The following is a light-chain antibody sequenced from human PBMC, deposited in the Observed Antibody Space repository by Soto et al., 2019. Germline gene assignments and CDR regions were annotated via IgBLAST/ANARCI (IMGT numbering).Light chain of an antibody. J-gene: IGKJ2*01. Sequence: DIQMTQSPSTLSGSVGDRVTITCRASQTISSWLAWYQQKPGKAPKLLIYTASTLESGVPSKFSGSGSGTEFALTISSLQPDDIATYHCQQYYSYSYTFGQGTKVDIK. CDR3: QQYYSYSYT. CDR1: QTISSW. V-gene: IGKV1-5*03. CDR2: TAS.